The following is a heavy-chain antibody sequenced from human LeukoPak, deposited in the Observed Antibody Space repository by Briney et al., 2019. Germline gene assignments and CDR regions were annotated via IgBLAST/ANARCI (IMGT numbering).Heavy chain of an antibody. CDR1: GFTFDDYA. J-gene: IGHJ6*02. Sequence: PGRSLRLSCAASGFTFDDYAMHWVRQTPGKGLEWVSAISWNSGSIGYADSVKGRFTISRDNAKNSLYLQMNSLRAEDTALYYCAKNRLRFLEWLYGMDVWGQGTTVTVSS. CDR2: ISWNSGSI. CDR3: AKNRLRFLEWLYGMDV. D-gene: IGHD3-3*01. V-gene: IGHV3-9*01.